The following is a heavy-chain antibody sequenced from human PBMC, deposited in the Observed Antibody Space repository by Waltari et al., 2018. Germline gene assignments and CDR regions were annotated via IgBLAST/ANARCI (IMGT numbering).Heavy chain of an antibody. Sequence: EVQLVESGGLVVQPGGSLRLSCAASGFTFDDFSIHWVRQAPGKGLEWVGLIGSDGYRTYYADSGKGRFTISRENRKKYLYLQLNSVTTEDTALYYCTKEKRGSNWSVFDYWGLGTLVTVSS. J-gene: IGHJ4*02. CDR2: IGSDGYRT. CDR1: GFTFDDFS. V-gene: IGHV3-43*01. CDR3: TKEKRGSNWSVFDY. D-gene: IGHD6-13*01.